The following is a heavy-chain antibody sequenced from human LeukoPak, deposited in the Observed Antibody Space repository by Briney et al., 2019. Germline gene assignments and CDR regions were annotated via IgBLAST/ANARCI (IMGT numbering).Heavy chain of an antibody. J-gene: IGHJ4*02. CDR3: ARDLYSSSLDY. CDR2: IWHDESDK. CDR1: GFTFSSYA. D-gene: IGHD6-13*01. V-gene: IGHV3-33*08. Sequence: GGSLRLSCAASGFTFSSYAMSWVRQAPGKGLEWVAVIWHDESDKYYTDSVKGRFTISRDISKNTLYLQMNSLRAEDTAVYYCARDLYSSSLDYWGQGTLVTVSS.